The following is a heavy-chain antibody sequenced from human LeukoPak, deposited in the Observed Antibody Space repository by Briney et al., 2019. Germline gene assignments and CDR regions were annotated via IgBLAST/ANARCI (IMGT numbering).Heavy chain of an antibody. CDR3: AKAPVISCRGAFCYPFDS. Sequence: GGSLRLSCTVSGFSLSSYALSWVRRAPGKGLEWVSATSSSDAGKYYADSVRGRFTISRDNSRNTMYLQMNSLRVEDAAVYYCAKAPVISCRGAFCYPFDSWGQGTLVTVSS. V-gene: IGHV3-23*01. J-gene: IGHJ4*02. D-gene: IGHD2-15*01. CDR1: GFSLSSYA. CDR2: TSSSDAGK.